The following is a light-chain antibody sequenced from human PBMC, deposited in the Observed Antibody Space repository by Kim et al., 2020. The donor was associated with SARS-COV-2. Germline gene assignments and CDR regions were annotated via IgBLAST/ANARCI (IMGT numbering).Light chain of an antibody. CDR3: TSFVDTYTRV. Sequence: QSALTQPASVSGSPGQSITISCTGTSSDVGGYNYVSWYQQHPGKAPKLMIFNVNSGPAGVSDRFSSYKSGNTASLTIPVVQAEDEADYYCTSFVDTYTRVFGPGTKLTVL. CDR1: SSDVGGYNY. V-gene: IGLV2-14*03. J-gene: IGLJ1*01. CDR2: NVN.